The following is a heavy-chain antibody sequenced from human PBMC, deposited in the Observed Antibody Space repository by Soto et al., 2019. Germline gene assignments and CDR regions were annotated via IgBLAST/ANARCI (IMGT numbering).Heavy chain of an antibody. D-gene: IGHD3-22*01. CDR3: TRSSLFTVIFFFF. V-gene: IGHV4-31*03. CDR2: IYYSGST. J-gene: IGHJ4*02. CDR1: GGSISSGGYY. Sequence: LSLTCTVSGGSISSGGYYWSWIRQHPGKGLEWIGYIYYSGSTYYNPSLKSRVTISVDTSKNQFSLKLSSVTAADTAVYYCTRSSLFTVIFFFFWRQRTL.